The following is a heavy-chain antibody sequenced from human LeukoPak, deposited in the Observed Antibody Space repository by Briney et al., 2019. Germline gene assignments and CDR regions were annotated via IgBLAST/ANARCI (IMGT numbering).Heavy chain of an antibody. V-gene: IGHV3-23*01. J-gene: IGHJ4*02. CDR3: AKGCRRIVGAVYFDY. CDR2: ISGSGGST. CDR1: GFTFSSYA. D-gene: IGHD1-26*01. Sequence: TGGSLRLSCAASGFTFSSYAMSWVRQAPGKGLEWVSAISGSGGSTYYADSVKGRFTISRDNSKNTLYLQMNSLRAEDTAVYYCAKGCRRIVGAVYFDYWGQGTLVTVSS.